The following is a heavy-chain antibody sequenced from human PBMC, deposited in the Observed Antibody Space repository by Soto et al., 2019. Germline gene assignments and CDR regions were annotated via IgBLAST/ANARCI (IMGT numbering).Heavy chain of an antibody. CDR2: INAGNGNT. J-gene: IGHJ6*02. V-gene: IGHV1-3*01. CDR3: ARVEYSSSLDLYGMDL. CDR1: GYTVTSYA. Sequence: ASVKVSCKASGYTVTSYAMHWVRQAPGQRLEWMGWINAGNGNTKYSQKFQGRVTITRDTSASTAYMELSSLRSEDTAVYYCARVEYSSSLDLYGMDLWGQGTTVTVSS. D-gene: IGHD6-6*01.